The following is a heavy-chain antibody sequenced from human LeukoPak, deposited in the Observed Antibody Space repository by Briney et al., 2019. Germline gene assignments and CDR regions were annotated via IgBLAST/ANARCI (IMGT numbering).Heavy chain of an antibody. Sequence: GESLKISCKGSGYNFAHDWIGWVRQMPGKGLEWMGIIFPDDSDTTYSPSFQGQVTISADKSINTAYLQWNNLKASDSAIYYCARQESEMTTPTNRYFDLWGQGTLITVSS. CDR1: GYNFAHDW. V-gene: IGHV5-51*01. D-gene: IGHD5-24*01. CDR2: IFPDDSDT. CDR3: ARQESEMTTPTNRYFDL. J-gene: IGHJ4*02.